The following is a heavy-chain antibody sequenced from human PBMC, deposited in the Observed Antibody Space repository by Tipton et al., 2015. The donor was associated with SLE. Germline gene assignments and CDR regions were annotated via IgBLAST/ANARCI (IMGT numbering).Heavy chain of an antibody. V-gene: IGHV4-38-2*02. CDR2: IYHSGST. D-gene: IGHD4-23*01. J-gene: IGHJ4*02. CDR1: GGSISSYY. CDR3: ARGPATVVTPDYFDY. Sequence: TLSLTCTVSGGSISSYYWGWIRQPPGKGLEWIGSIYHSGSTYYNPSLKSRVTISVDTSKNQFSLKLSSVTAADTAVYYCARGPATVVTPDYFDYWGQGTLVTVSS.